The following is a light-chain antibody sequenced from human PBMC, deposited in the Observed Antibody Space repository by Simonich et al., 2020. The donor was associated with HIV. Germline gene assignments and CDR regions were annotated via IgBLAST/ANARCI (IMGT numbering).Light chain of an antibody. V-gene: IGKV1-39*01. CDR2: AAS. CDR1: QSISSF. CDR3: QQSDSTPPT. J-gene: IGKJ1*01. Sequence: DIPMTQSPSSLSASVGYNVTIPCRESQSISSFLNWYQQKPGKAPKLLIYAASSLHSGVPSRFSGRGSGTDFTLTISSLQPEDVATYYCQQSDSTPPTFGQGTKVEIK.